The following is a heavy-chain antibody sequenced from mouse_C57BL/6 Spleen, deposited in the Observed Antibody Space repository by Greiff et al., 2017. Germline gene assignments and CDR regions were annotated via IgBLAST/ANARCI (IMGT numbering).Heavy chain of an antibody. J-gene: IGHJ4*01. CDR2: INPSTGGT. CDR3: ARRRSLLLPMDY. Sequence: VQLQQSGPELVKPGASVKISCKASGYSFTGYYMNWVKQSPEKSLEWIGEINPSTGGTTYNQKFKAKATLTVDKSSSTAYMQLKSLTSEDSAVYYCARRRSLLLPMDYWGQGTSVTVSS. CDR1: GYSFTGYY. D-gene: IGHD2-1*01. V-gene: IGHV1-42*01.